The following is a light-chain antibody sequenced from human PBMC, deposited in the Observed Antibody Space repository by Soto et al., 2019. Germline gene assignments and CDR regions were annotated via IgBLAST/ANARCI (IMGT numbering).Light chain of an antibody. J-gene: IGKJ1*01. CDR1: QNIGSY. Sequence: DIQMTQSPSSLSASVGDRVTITCRASQNIGSYLNWYQQERGKAPNLLIYGASTLQSGVPSRFSGSGSGTEFTLTISNLQPDDFATYYCQHYNSYFPWMFGQGTKVDIK. V-gene: IGKV1-5*01. CDR3: QHYNSYFPWM. CDR2: GAS.